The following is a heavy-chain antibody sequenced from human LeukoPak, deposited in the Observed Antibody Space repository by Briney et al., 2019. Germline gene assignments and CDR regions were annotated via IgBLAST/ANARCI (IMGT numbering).Heavy chain of an antibody. CDR1: GYTFTGYY. V-gene: IGHV1-2*02. Sequence: ASVTVSCKASGYTFTGYYMHWVRQAPGQGLEWMGWINPNSGGTNYAQKFQGRVTMTRDTSISTAYMELSRLRSDDTAVYYCARWLGYCSSTSCYTSKYAFDIWGQGTMVTVSS. CDR2: INPNSGGT. CDR3: ARWLGYCSSTSCYTSKYAFDI. J-gene: IGHJ3*02. D-gene: IGHD2-2*02.